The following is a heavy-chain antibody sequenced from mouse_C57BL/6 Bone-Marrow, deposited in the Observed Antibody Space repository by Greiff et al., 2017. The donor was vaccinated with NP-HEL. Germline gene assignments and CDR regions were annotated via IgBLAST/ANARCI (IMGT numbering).Heavy chain of an antibody. J-gene: IGHJ3*01. Sequence: QVQLQQSGAELMKPGASVTLSCKATGYTFTGYWIEWVKQRPGHGLEWIGEILPGSGSTNYNEKFKGKATFTADTSSNTAYMQLSSLTTEDSAIYYCARRYYGSSRTWFAYWGQGTLVTVSA. V-gene: IGHV1-9*01. CDR2: ILPGSGST. CDR1: GYTFTGYW. D-gene: IGHD1-1*01. CDR3: ARRYYGSSRTWFAY.